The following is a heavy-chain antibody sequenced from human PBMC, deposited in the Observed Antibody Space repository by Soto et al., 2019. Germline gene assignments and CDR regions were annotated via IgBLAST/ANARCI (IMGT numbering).Heavy chain of an antibody. CDR3: ARVRFLEWLYLDSDAFDI. J-gene: IGHJ3*02. V-gene: IGHV3-33*01. CDR2: IWYDGSNK. Sequence: PGGSLRLSCAASGFTFSSYGMHWVRQAPGKGLEWVAVIWYDGSNKYYADSVKGRFTISRDNSKNTLYLQMNSLRAEDTAVYYCARVRFLEWLYLDSDAFDIWGQGTMVTVSS. CDR1: GFTFSSYG. D-gene: IGHD3-3*01.